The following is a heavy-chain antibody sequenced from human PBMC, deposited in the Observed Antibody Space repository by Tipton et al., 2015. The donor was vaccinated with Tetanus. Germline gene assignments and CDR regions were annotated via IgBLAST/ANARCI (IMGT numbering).Heavy chain of an antibody. Sequence: TLSLTCTVSGGSISSGGYYWSWIRQRPGKGLEWIGGIYSSGSTYSNPSLKGRVTISVDTSKNQFSLRLNSETAADTAVYYCARDQARGARGWNYFDYWGLGTLVTVSS. CDR3: ARDQARGARGWNYFDY. CDR2: IYSSGST. J-gene: IGHJ4*02. V-gene: IGHV4-31*03. CDR1: GGSISSGGYY. D-gene: IGHD1-26*01.